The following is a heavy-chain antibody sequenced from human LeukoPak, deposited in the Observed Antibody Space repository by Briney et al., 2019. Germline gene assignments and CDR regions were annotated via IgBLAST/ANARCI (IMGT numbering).Heavy chain of an antibody. J-gene: IGHJ4*02. CDR2: IGGSGDYT. D-gene: IGHD5-18*01. Sequence: GGSLRLSCAASGFTFSSYALSWVRQAPGKGLEWVSAIGGSGDYTYYADSVKGRFTISRDNSKNTLYLQMNSLRAEDTAVYYCAKESGYSYGYCGYWGQGTLVTVSS. V-gene: IGHV3-23*01. CDR1: GFTFSSYA. CDR3: AKESGYSYGYCGY.